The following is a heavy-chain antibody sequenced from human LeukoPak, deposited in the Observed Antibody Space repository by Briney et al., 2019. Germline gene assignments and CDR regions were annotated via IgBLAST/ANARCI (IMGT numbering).Heavy chain of an antibody. V-gene: IGHV5-51*01. CDR2: IYPGDSDT. D-gene: IGHD3-9*01. J-gene: IGHJ6*03. CDR1: GSSFTSYW. CDR3: ARLGYDILTGYLYYYMDV. Sequence: GGSRKISCQGSGSSFTSYWIGWVRQLPGKGLEWMGIIYPGDSDTRYSPSFQGQVTISADKSISTAYLQWSSLKASDTAMYYCARLGYDILTGYLYYYMDVWGKGTTVTVSS.